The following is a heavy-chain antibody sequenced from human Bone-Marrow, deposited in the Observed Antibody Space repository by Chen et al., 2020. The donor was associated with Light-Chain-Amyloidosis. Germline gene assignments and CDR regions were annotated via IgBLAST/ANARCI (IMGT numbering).Heavy chain of an antibody. Sequence: EVQLEQSGPEVKKPGESLKISCKGSGYTFPNYWIGWVRQMPGKGLEWMGVIYPDYSDARYSPSFEVQVTIPADKSITTAYLQWRSLKASDTAMYYCARRRDGYNFDYWGQGTLVTVSS. D-gene: IGHD5-12*01. V-gene: IGHV5-51*01. J-gene: IGHJ4*02. CDR1: GYTFPNYW. CDR3: ARRRDGYNFDY. CDR2: IYPDYSDA.